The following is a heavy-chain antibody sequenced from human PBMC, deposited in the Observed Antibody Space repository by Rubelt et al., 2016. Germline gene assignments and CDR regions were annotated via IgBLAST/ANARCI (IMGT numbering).Heavy chain of an antibody. CDR1: GYRFTNYW. J-gene: IGHJ4*02. CDR3: SRLMGYSTIDY. CDR2: IHPGDSAT. Sequence: EVQLVQSGAEVKKPGESLKISCKGSGYRFTNYWIGWVRQMPGKGLEWMGIIHPGDSATRYSPSFQGKVTISADKSSKTAYLKWSSLKASDTATYYCSRLMGYSTIDYWGQGTLVTVSS. V-gene: IGHV5-51*01. D-gene: IGHD5-12*01.